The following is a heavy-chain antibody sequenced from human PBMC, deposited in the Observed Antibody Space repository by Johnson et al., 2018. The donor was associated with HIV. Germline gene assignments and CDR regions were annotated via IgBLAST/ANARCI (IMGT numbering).Heavy chain of an antibody. J-gene: IGHJ3*02. D-gene: IGHD3-22*01. CDR3: AKIRRAYYEDAFDM. CDR1: GFTFSAYY. V-gene: IGHV3-11*04. CDR2: ISSSGSSV. Sequence: QVQLVESGGGLVKPGGSLRLSCAASGFTFSAYYMSWIRQAPGKGLECLAYISSSGSSVYYTDSVKGRFTISRDNSKNTVYLQMNRLRPEDTAVYYCAKIRRAYYEDAFDMWGQGTMVTVSS.